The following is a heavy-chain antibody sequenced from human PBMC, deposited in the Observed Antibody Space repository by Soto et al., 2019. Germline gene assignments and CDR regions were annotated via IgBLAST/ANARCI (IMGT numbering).Heavy chain of an antibody. J-gene: IGHJ4*02. CDR2: ISDGGGST. D-gene: IGHD3-10*01. CDR3: AKASGGTYPGSRLFDF. CDR1: GFTFSSYA. Sequence: EVQLLESGGGLVQPGGSLRLSCAASGFTFSSYAMNWVRQAAGEGLEWVSVISDGGGSTVYADSVKGRFTISRDNSKNMVDLQMSSLRAEDTAIYYCAKASGGTYPGSRLFDFWGQGTRVTVSS. V-gene: IGHV3-23*01.